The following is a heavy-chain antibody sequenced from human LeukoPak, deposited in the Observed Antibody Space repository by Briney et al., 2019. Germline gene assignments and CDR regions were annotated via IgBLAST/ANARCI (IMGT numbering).Heavy chain of an antibody. J-gene: IGHJ4*02. Sequence: ASVKVSCKASGYTFTSYGISWVRQAPGQGLEWMGWISIYNGSTKYAQKLQDRVTMTTDTSTNTAYMELRSLRSDDTAIYYCARGPGRLDYVYVRDDYWGQGTLVTVSS. CDR3: ARGPGRLDYVYVRDDY. CDR1: GYTFTSYG. V-gene: IGHV1-18*01. D-gene: IGHD3-16*01. CDR2: ISIYNGST.